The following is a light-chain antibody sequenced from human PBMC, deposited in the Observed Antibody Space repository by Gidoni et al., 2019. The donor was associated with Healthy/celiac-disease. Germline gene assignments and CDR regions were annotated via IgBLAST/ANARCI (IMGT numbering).Light chain of an antibody. CDR3: QQYGSSPPT. V-gene: IGKV3-20*01. J-gene: IGKJ1*01. CDR1: QSVSSSY. Sequence: EIVLTQSPGTLSLSPGERATLSCRASQSVSSSYLAWYQQTPGQAPRLLIYGASSRAPGIPDRFSGSGSGTDFTLTISRLEPEDFAVYYCQQYGSSPPTFGQGTKVEIK. CDR2: GAS.